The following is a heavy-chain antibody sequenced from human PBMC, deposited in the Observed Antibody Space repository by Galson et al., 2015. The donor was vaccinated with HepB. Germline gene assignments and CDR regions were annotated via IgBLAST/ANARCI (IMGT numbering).Heavy chain of an antibody. J-gene: IGHJ2*01. CDR3: ARDRLGSSWPYWYFDL. CDR2: IIPIFGTA. Sequence: SVKVSCKASGGTFSSYAISWVRQAPGQGLEWMGGIIPIFGTANYAQKFQGRVTITADESTSTAYMELSSLRSEVTAVYYCARDRLGSSWPYWYFDLWGRGTLVTVSS. D-gene: IGHD6-13*01. V-gene: IGHV1-69*13. CDR1: GGTFSSYA.